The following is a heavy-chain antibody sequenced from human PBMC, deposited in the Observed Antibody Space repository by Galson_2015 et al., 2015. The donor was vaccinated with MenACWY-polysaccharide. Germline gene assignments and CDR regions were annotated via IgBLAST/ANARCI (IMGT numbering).Heavy chain of an antibody. CDR3: ARSGTSTSWLYYYYGMDV. J-gene: IGHJ6*02. D-gene: IGHD2-2*01. Sequence: ETLSLTCTVSGGSLSGSYWSWTRPPPGTGLEWIGYIYYSESNSYNPFLKRRVTTSLDIPKNQFSLKLSPVTAADTAVYYCARSGTSTSWLYYYYGMDVWGQGTTVTVSS. V-gene: IGHV4-59*01. CDR1: GGSLSGSY. CDR2: IYYSESN.